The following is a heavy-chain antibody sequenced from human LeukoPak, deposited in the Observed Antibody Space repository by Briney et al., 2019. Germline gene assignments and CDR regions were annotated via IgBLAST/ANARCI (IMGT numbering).Heavy chain of an antibody. J-gene: IGHJ6*02. CDR3: AKGVTTVRIYYHGMDV. CDR2: ISGSGDSR. Sequence: GGSLRLSCAASGFTFSSCAMSWVRQAPGKGLEWVSLISGSGDSRYYADSVKGRFTISRDNAKDTLWLQMNSLRAEDTAVYYCAKGVTTVRIYYHGMDVWGQGTTVTVSS. V-gene: IGHV3-23*01. D-gene: IGHD4-17*01. CDR1: GFTFSSCA.